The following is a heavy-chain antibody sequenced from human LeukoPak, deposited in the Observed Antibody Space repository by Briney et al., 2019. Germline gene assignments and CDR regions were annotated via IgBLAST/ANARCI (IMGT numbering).Heavy chain of an antibody. CDR3: GRVPRLGYCSGGSCYGLGRYYYYYYMDV. CDR2: IYYSGST. Sequence: SETLSLTCTVSGGSISSYYWSWIRQPPGKGLEWIGYIYYSGSTNYNPSLKSRVTISVDTSKNQFSLKLSSVTAADTAVYYCGRVPRLGYCSGGSCYGLGRYYYYYYMDVWGKGTTVTVSS. D-gene: IGHD2-15*01. CDR1: GGSISSYY. V-gene: IGHV4-59*01. J-gene: IGHJ6*03.